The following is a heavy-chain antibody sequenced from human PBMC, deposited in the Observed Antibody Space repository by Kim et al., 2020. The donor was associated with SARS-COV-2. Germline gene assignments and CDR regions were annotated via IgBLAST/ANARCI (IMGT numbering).Heavy chain of an antibody. CDR3: AREAVAGSFDH. J-gene: IGHJ4*02. CDR1: GYSFTTFA. V-gene: IGHV1-3*01. Sequence: ASVKVSCKASGYSFTTFALYWVRRAPGQRLEWMGWINGGNGNTRYSQKFQARVSITRDTSATTAYLELNGLRSEDTAVYYCAREAVAGSFDHWGQGTLVTVSS. CDR2: INGGNGNT. D-gene: IGHD6-19*01.